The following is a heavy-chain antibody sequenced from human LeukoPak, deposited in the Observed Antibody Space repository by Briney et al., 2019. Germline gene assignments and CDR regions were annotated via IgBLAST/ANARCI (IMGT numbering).Heavy chain of an antibody. Sequence: PGGSLRLSCAASGFTFSDYWMTWVRQSPGKGLEWVANINQDGSQKDYMNSLRGRFTISRDNAKNSVFLQMNSLRAEDTALYYCVRGSGWTFNYWGQGTLVTVSS. CDR2: INQDGSQK. J-gene: IGHJ4*02. D-gene: IGHD6-19*01. V-gene: IGHV3-7*03. CDR3: VRGSGWTFNY. CDR1: GFTFSDYW.